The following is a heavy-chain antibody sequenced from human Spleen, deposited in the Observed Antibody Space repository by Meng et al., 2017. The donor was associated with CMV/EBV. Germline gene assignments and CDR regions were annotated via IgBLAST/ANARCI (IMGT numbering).Heavy chain of an antibody. J-gene: IGHJ4*02. CDR3: ARALLGQLIPTDY. CDR1: GGTFSSYA. Sequence: SVKVSCKASGGTFSSYAISWVRQAPGQGLEWMGGIIPIFGTANYAQKFQGRVTITTDESTSTAYMELSSLRSEDTAVYYCARALLGQLIPTDYWGKGTLVTVSS. CDR2: IIPIFGTA. V-gene: IGHV1-69*05. D-gene: IGHD6-6*01.